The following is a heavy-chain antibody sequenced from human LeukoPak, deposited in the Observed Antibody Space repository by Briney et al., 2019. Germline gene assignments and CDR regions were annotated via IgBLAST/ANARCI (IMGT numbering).Heavy chain of an antibody. Sequence: GGSLRLSCAASGFTFSSYAMSGVRQAPGKGLEWVSAISGSGGSTYYADSVKGRFTISRDNSKNTLYLQMNSLRAEDTAVYYCAKDPNSSGWSVDAFDIWGPGTMVTVSS. D-gene: IGHD6-19*01. V-gene: IGHV3-23*01. CDR3: AKDPNSSGWSVDAFDI. CDR2: ISGSGGST. J-gene: IGHJ3*02. CDR1: GFTFSSYA.